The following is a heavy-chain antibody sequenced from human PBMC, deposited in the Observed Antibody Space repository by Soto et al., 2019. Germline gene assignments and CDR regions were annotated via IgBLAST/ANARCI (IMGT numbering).Heavy chain of an antibody. V-gene: IGHV4-39*01. CDR1: GGSISSSSSY. Sequence: PSETLSLTCTVSGGSISSSSSYWGWNRQPPGKGLEWIGSIYYSGSTYYNPSLKSRVTISVDTSKNQFSLKLSSVTAADTAVYYCARRPEYYYFWSGYYTLDAFDIWGQGTMVTVSS. J-gene: IGHJ3*02. CDR3: ARRPEYYYFWSGYYTLDAFDI. CDR2: IYYSGST. D-gene: IGHD3-3*01.